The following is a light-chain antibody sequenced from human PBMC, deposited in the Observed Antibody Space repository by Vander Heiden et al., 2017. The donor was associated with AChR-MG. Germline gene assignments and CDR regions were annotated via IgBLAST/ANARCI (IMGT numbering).Light chain of an antibody. V-gene: IGLV2-23*02. Sequence: QSALTHPASVSGSPGQSSTISCTGTSSDVGSYNLVSGYQQHPGKAPKLMIYEVTKRPSGVSNRFSGSKSGNTASLTISGLQAEDEADYYCCSHAGSYVVFGGGTKLTVL. CDR2: EVT. CDR3: CSHAGSYVV. J-gene: IGLJ2*01. CDR1: SSDVGSYNL.